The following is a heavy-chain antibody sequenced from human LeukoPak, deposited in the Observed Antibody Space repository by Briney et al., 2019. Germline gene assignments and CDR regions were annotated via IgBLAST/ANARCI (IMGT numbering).Heavy chain of an antibody. J-gene: IGHJ4*02. D-gene: IGHD6-19*01. CDR2: IYYSGST. V-gene: IGHV4-59*08. CDR1: GGSMSPYH. Sequence: SETLSLTCTVSGGSMSPYHWGWIRQPPGKGLEWTGYIYYSGSTNYNPSLKSRVTISVGTSKNQFSLKLSSVSAADTAIYYCARAVSGRFDYWGQGTLVTVSS. CDR3: ARAVSGRFDY.